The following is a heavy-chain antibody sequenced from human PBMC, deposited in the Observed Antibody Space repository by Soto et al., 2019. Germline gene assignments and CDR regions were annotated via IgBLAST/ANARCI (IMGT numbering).Heavy chain of an antibody. J-gene: IGHJ1*01. CDR3: ARGGSSWSAEYYQH. CDR1: GYTFTNYG. V-gene: IGHV1-18*01. D-gene: IGHD6-13*01. CDR2: ISGYNGNT. Sequence: QVRLVQSGAEVKKPGASVKVSCKTSGYTFTNYGISWVRQAPGQGPEWMGWISGYNGNTKYAQTLQGRVTMTTDTSTSTAYMELRSLRSDDTAVYYCARGGSSWSAEYYQHWGQGTRVIVSS.